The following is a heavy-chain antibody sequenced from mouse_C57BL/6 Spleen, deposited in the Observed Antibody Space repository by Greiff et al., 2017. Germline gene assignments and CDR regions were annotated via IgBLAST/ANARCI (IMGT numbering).Heavy chain of an antibody. CDR1: GFTFSSYG. D-gene: IGHD2-4*01. CDR3: ARHEDDYGGGGFAY. J-gene: IGHJ3*01. Sequence: EVQLVESGGDLVKPGGSLKLSCAASGFTFSSYGMSWVRQTPDKRLEWVATISSGGSYTYYPDSVKGRFTISRDNAKNTLYLQMSSLKSEDTAMYYCARHEDDYGGGGFAYWGQGTLVTVSA. V-gene: IGHV5-6*01. CDR2: ISSGGSYT.